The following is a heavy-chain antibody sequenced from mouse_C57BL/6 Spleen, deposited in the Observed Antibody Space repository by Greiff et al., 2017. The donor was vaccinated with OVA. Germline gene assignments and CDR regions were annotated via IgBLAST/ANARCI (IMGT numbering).Heavy chain of an antibody. CDR2: ISDGGSYT. CDR1: GFTFSSYA. V-gene: IGHV5-4*03. D-gene: IGHD1-1*01. Sequence: EVKLMESGGGLVKPGGSLKLSCAASGFTFSSYAMSWVRQTPEKRLEWVATISDGGSYTYYPDNVKGRFTISRDNAKNNLYLQMSHLKSEDTAMYYCARGESGFYYGSCLDYWGQGTTLTVSS. J-gene: IGHJ2*01. CDR3: ARGESGFYYGSCLDY.